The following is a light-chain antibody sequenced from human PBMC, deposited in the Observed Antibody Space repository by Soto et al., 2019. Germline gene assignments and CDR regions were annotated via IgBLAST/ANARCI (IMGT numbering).Light chain of an antibody. CDR3: QQYGDSTWT. J-gene: IGKJ1*01. Sequence: EIVLTQSPGTLSLSPGERATLSCRASQSVSSIYLAWYQQQPGQAPRLLIYGASSRATGIPDRFSGSGSGTDFTLTISRLEPEDFAVYYCQQYGDSTWTFGQGTKVEIK. CDR2: GAS. CDR1: QSVSSIY. V-gene: IGKV3-20*01.